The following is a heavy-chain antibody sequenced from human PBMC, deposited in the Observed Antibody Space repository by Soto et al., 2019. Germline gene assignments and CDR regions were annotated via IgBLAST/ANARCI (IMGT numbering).Heavy chain of an antibody. CDR2: ISYDGNVA. CDR3: AKEGPITNWYFDY. Sequence: QVQLVESGGGVVQPGRSLRLSCAASGFTFSSYGMHWVRQAPGKGLEWVAVISYDGNVAYYADSVRGRFTISRDNSKNHLYRQMNSLRTEDTAIYYCAKEGPITNWYFDYWGQGTLVTVSS. CDR1: GFTFSSYG. D-gene: IGHD1-1*01. J-gene: IGHJ4*02. V-gene: IGHV3-30*18.